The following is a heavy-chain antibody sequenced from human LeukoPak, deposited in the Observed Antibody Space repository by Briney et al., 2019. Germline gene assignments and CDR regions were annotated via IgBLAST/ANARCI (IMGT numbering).Heavy chain of an antibody. CDR1: GFTFSSYG. D-gene: IGHD2-21*02. CDR2: IWYDGSNK. CDR3: ARDIEAYCGGDCYSGMDV. J-gene: IGHJ6*02. Sequence: PGRSLRLSCAASGFTFSSYGMHWVRQAPGKGLEWVAVIWYDGSNKYYADSVKGRFTISRDNSKNTLCLQMNSLRAEDTAVYYCARDIEAYCGGDCYSGMDVWGQGTTVTVSS. V-gene: IGHV3-33*01.